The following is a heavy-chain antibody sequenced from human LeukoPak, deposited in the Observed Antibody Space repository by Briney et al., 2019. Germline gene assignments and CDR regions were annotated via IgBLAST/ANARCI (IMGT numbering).Heavy chain of an antibody. CDR1: GGSFSGYY. CDR2: INHSGST. CDR3: ARGLGYYGSGSYYSPRWGWFDP. Sequence: SETLSLTCAVYGGSFSGYYWSWIRQPPGKRLEWIGEINHSGSTNYNPSLKSRVTISVDTSKNQFSLKLSSVTAADTAVYYCARGLGYYGSGSYYSPRWGWFDPWGQGTLVTVSS. J-gene: IGHJ5*02. D-gene: IGHD3-10*01. V-gene: IGHV4-34*01.